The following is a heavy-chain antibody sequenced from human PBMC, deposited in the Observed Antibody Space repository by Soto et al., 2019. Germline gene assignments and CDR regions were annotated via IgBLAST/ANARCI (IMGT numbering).Heavy chain of an antibody. Sequence: EVQLLESGGGLVQPGGSLRLSCAASGFTFSSYAMSWVRQAPGKGLEWVSAISGSGGSTYYADSVKGRFTISRYNSKNTLYLQMNSLRAEDTAVYYCAKDTSSGWWQTGTGMGYWGQGTLVTVSS. CDR2: ISGSGGST. D-gene: IGHD6-19*01. CDR3: AKDTSSGWWQTGTGMGY. J-gene: IGHJ4*02. CDR1: GFTFSSYA. V-gene: IGHV3-23*01.